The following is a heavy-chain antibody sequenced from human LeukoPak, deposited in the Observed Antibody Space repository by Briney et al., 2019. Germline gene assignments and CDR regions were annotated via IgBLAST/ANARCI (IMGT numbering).Heavy chain of an antibody. CDR3: VRDGGVSGYDLLDY. CDR2: IHHDGSKE. Sequence: GGSLRLPCAASGFTFRNYWMTWDPEAPGKGPEWWAEIHHDGSKEYYMTSVKARFTIPRDNAKTSLPLQMNSLSAEDTALYYCVRDGGVSGYDLLDYWGPGTLVTASS. V-gene: IGHV3-7*01. CDR1: GFTFRNYW. J-gene: IGHJ4*02. D-gene: IGHD5-12*01.